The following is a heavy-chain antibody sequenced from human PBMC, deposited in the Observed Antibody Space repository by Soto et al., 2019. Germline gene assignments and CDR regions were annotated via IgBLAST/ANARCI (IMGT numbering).Heavy chain of an antibody. D-gene: IGHD3-9*01. J-gene: IGHJ5*02. Sequence: SDTLSLTCAVSGGSNTSADSYWFWIRKHPGQGLEWIGYIAYNGDTYYNPSLRSRVTISADMSENKFSLTLTSVTAADTAVYFCARDFERSAIGPWGQGTAVTVSS. CDR2: IAYNGDT. V-gene: IGHV4-31*11. CDR3: ARDFERSAIGP. CDR1: GGSNTSADSY.